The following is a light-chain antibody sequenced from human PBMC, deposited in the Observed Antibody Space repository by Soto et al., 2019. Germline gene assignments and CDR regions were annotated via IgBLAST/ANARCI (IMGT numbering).Light chain of an antibody. CDR1: SSDVGGYNY. Sequence: QSALTQPASVSGSPGQSITISCTGTSSDVGGYNYVSWYQQHPGKAPKLMIYDVSNRPSGVSNRFSGSRSGNTAFLTISGLQAEDEAHYYCSSYTGSTTLVIFGGGTKVTVL. CDR3: SSYTGSTTLVI. J-gene: IGLJ2*01. V-gene: IGLV2-14*03. CDR2: DVS.